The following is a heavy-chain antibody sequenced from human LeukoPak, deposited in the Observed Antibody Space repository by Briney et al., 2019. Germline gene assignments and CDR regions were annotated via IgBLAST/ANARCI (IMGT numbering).Heavy chain of an antibody. V-gene: IGHV1-8*01. J-gene: IGHJ4*02. CDR2: MNPNSGNT. CDR1: GYTFTSYD. D-gene: IGHD2-2*02. CDR3: ARGRSRCSSTSCYTHGY. Sequence: ASVKVSCKASGYTFTSYDINWVRQATGQGLEWMGWMNPNSGNTGYAQKFQGRVTMTRNTSISTAFMELSSLRSEDTAVYYCARGRSRCSSTSCYTHGYWGQGTLVTVSS.